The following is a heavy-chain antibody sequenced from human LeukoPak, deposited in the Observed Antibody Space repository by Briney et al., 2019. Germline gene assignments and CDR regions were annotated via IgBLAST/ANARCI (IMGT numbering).Heavy chain of an antibody. CDR1: GGTFSSYA. V-gene: IGHV1-69*05. CDR3: ATSNLNPATRYYYHYGMDV. CDR2: IIPIFGTA. J-gene: IGHJ6*02. Sequence: SVKVSCKASGGTFSSYAISWVRQAPGQGLEWMGGIIPIFGTANYAQKFQGRVTITTDESTSTAYMELSSLRSEDTAVYYCATSNLNPATRYYYHYGMDVWGQGTTVTVSS. D-gene: IGHD2-15*01.